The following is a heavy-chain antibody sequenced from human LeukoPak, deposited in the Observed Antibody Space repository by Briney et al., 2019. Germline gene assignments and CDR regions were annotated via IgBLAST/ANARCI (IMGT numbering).Heavy chain of an antibody. Sequence: GGSLRLSCAASGFTFSSYAMSWVRQAPGKGLEWVSAISGSGGSAYYADSVKGRFTISRDNSKNTLYLQMNSLGAEDTAVYYCAKSSRGYVSSFDYWGQGTLVTVSS. J-gene: IGHJ4*02. V-gene: IGHV3-23*01. CDR3: AKSSRGYVSSFDY. CDR1: GFTFSSYA. D-gene: IGHD5-12*01. CDR2: ISGSGGSA.